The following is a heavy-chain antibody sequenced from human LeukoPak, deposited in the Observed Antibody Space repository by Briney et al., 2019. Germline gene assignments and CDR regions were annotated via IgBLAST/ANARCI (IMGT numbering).Heavy chain of an antibody. CDR1: GYTFTSYY. D-gene: IGHD4-17*01. J-gene: IGHJ4*02. CDR3: ARDLGVTTPFDY. V-gene: IGHV1-46*01. Sequence: GASVKVSCKASGYTFTSYYMHWLRQAPGQGLEWMGIINPSGGSTSYAQKFQGRVTMTRDTSTSTVYMELSSLRSEDTAVYYCARDLGVTTPFDYWGQGTLVTVSS. CDR2: INPSGGST.